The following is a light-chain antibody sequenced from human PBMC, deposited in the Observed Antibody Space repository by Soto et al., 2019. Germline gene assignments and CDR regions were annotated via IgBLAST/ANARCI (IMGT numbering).Light chain of an antibody. CDR2: TAS. J-gene: IGKJ4*01. V-gene: IGKV1-16*01. Sequence: DIQMTQSPSSLSASVGDSVTITCRASQGINKFLAWFQQKPGTAPKSLISTASRLQSGVPSRFSGSGSGTHFTLTINNLPPEDFATYYFQQYESFPLTFGGGTRVEIK. CDR1: QGINKF. CDR3: QQYESFPLT.